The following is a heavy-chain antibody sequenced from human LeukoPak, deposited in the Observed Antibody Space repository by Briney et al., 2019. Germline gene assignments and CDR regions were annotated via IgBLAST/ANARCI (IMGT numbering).Heavy chain of an antibody. D-gene: IGHD2-15*01. V-gene: IGHV1-69*04. J-gene: IGHJ5*02. CDR3: ARGPYCSGGSCYYNWFDP. Sequence: GASVKVSCKASGGTFSSYAISWVRQAPGQGLEWMGRIIPILGIANYAQKFQGRVTITADKSTSTAYMELSSLRSEDTAVYYCARGPYCSGGSCYYNWFDPWGQGTLVTVSS. CDR1: GGTFSSYA. CDR2: IIPILGIA.